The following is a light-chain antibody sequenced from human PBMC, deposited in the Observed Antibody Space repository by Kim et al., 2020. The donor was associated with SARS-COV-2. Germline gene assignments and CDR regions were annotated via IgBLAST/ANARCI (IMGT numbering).Light chain of an antibody. V-gene: IGLV1-40*01. CDR2: GNS. CDR1: SSNSGAGDD. Sequence: SSCSGCSSNSGAGDDVQWYQQHHGTATDPLIYGNSNRPSGFPDRVSGSRSGTAASLAMTGRQAEYEAEYYCQSYDSSLSGTHVVFGGGTQLTVL. CDR3: QSYDSSLSGTHVV. J-gene: IGLJ2*01.